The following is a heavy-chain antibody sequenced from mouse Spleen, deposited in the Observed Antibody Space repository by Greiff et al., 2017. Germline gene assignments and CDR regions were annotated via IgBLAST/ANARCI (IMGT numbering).Heavy chain of an antibody. CDR3: AREGITGFDY. Sequence: EVHLVESGPGMVKPSQSLSLTCTVTGYSITSGYDWHWIRHFPGNKLEWMGYISYSGSTNYNPSLKSRISITHDTSKNHFFLKLNSVTTEDTATYYCAREGITGFDYWGQGTTLTVSS. CDR2: ISYSGST. V-gene: IGHV3-1*01. D-gene: IGHD2-4*01. J-gene: IGHJ2*01. CDR1: GYSITSGYD.